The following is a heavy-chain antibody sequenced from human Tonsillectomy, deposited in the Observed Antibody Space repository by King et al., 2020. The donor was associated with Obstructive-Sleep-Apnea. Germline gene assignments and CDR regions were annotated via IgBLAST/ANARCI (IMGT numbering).Heavy chain of an antibody. J-gene: IGHJ2*01. Sequence: VQLQESGPGLVKPSQTLSLTCTVSGVSFSSGGYYWSWIRQHPGKGLEWLGYVSYSGSTYYNPSLKTLVIISIDTSKNQYSLRLNSVTAADTGVYYCASKRRELYFDLWGRGTLVSVSS. CDR1: GVSFSSGGYY. V-gene: IGHV4-31*01. CDR3: ASKRRELYFDL. CDR2: VSYSGST.